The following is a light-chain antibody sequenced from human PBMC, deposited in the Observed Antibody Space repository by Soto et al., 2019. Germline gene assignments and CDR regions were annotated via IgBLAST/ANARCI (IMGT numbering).Light chain of an antibody. Sequence: QSALTQPASVSGSPGQSITISCTGTSSDVGAYNSVAWYQHNPGKAPKLMIYDVSNRPSGVSSRFSGSKSANTASLSISGLQADDEADYSCSSYTSSSTLGFGTGTKVTVL. V-gene: IGLV2-14*01. J-gene: IGLJ1*01. CDR3: SSYTSSSTLG. CDR2: DVS. CDR1: SSDVGAYNS.